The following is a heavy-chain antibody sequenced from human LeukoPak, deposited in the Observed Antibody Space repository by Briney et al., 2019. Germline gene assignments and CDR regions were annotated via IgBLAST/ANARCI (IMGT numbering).Heavy chain of an antibody. CDR3: AKEGRTLPFDY. D-gene: IGHD1-14*01. CDR2: ISGSSDII. CDR1: GFTFSMHA. V-gene: IGHV3-23*01. Sequence: GGSLRFSCAASGFTFSMHAMSWVRQAPGKGLECVSTISGSSDIIYYADSVKGRFTISRDNSKNTLYLHMNSLRAEDTAIYYCAKEGRTLPFDYWGQGTLVTVSS. J-gene: IGHJ4*02.